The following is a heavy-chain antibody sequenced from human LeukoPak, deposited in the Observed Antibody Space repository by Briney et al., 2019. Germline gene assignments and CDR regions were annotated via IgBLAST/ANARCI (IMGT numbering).Heavy chain of an antibody. J-gene: IGHJ4*02. CDR2: INPRGTST. D-gene: IGHD6-19*01. CDR1: GYAFTRHY. Sequence: APVKVSCKASGYAFTRHYMHWVRQAPGQGLEWMGVINPRGTSTIYAEKFQGRIILTRDMSSTTDYMELSSLKSDDTAVYYCARDALAGYSSGWYFDYWGQGTLVTVSS. V-gene: IGHV1-46*01. CDR3: ARDALAGYSSGWYFDY.